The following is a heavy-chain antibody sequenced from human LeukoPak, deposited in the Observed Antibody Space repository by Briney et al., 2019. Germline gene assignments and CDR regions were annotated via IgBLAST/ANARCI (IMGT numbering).Heavy chain of an antibody. Sequence: ASVKVSCKASGYSFTSYDINWVRQATGRGLEWMGWMNPNSGNTGYAQKFQGRVTMTRNTSISTAYMELSSLRSEDTAVYYCARANYGSGSYHPYYYYMDVWGKGTTVTVSS. V-gene: IGHV1-8*01. CDR3: ARANYGSGSYHPYYYYMDV. CDR1: GYSFTSYD. J-gene: IGHJ6*03. D-gene: IGHD3-10*01. CDR2: MNPNSGNT.